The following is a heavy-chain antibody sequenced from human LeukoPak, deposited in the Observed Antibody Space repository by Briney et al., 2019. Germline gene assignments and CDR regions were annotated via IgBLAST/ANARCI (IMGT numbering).Heavy chain of an antibody. CDR1: GLTGSHNY. D-gene: IGHD4-17*01. CDR2: IHTSGDT. CDR3: IVFGDSNH. Sequence: QTGGSLRLSCAASGLTGSHNYVSWVRQAPGKGLEWVSAIHTSGDTCYADPVKGRFTISRDTSKNTLYLQINSLRVEDTAVYYCIVFGDSNHWGQGTLVTVSS. J-gene: IGHJ5*02. V-gene: IGHV3-53*01.